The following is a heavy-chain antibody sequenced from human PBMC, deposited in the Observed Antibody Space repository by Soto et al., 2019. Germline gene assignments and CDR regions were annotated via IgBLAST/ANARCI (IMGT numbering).Heavy chain of an antibody. Sequence: QVQLQESGPGLVRPSGALSVTCAVSGDSISRSHWWSWVRQSPGKGLEWIGEISHSGITNYNPSLKSRVPISGDKSKNQPSLKLTSVTAADTAVYYCARVRYDRSGFDHWGHGTLVSVSS. V-gene: IGHV4-4*02. CDR3: ARVRYDRSGFDH. CDR1: GDSISRSHW. CDR2: ISHSGIT. J-gene: IGHJ4*01. D-gene: IGHD3-22*01.